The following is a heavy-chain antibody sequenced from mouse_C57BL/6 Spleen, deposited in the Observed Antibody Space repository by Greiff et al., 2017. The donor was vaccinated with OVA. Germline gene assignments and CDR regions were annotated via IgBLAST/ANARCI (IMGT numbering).Heavy chain of an antibody. Sequence: EVKLQESGGGLVKPGGSLKLSCAASGFTFSSYAMSWVRQTPEKRLEWVATISDGGSYTYYPDNVKGRFTISRDNAKNNLYLQMSHLKSEDTAVYYCARVLLTTVVAAHGYFDVWGTGTTVTVSS. V-gene: IGHV5-4*03. J-gene: IGHJ1*03. CDR2: ISDGGSYT. CDR3: ARVLLTTVVAAHGYFDV. D-gene: IGHD1-1*01. CDR1: GFTFSSYA.